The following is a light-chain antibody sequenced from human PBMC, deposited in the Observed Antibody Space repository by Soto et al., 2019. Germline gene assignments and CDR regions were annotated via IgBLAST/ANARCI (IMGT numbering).Light chain of an antibody. J-gene: IGKJ4*01. CDR1: QTISRSL. V-gene: IGKV3-20*01. CDR3: QQYSDAHLT. Sequence: EIVLTQSPCTLSLSPGEGATLSCRASQTISRSLLAWYQQKPGQAPRLLISGASSRATGMPDRFSGSGSGTAVTLPISRLEPEDFAVYYCQQYSDAHLTFGGGTKVEIK. CDR2: GAS.